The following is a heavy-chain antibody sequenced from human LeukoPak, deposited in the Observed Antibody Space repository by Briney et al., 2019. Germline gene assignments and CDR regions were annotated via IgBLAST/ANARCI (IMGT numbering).Heavy chain of an antibody. CDR3: ARGGDYGDSSDAFDI. Sequence: SVKVSCKASGGTFSSYAISWVRQAPGQGLEWMGGIIPIFGTANYAQKFQGRVTITADESTSTACMELSSLRSEDTAVYYCARGGDYGDSSDAFDIWGQGTMVTVSS. CDR1: GGTFSSYA. J-gene: IGHJ3*02. V-gene: IGHV1-69*01. CDR2: IIPIFGTA. D-gene: IGHD4-17*01.